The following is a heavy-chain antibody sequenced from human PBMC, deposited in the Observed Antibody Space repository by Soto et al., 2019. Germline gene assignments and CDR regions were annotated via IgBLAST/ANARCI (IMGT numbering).Heavy chain of an antibody. CDR3: ARDIDNRDYYYGLDV. V-gene: IGHV3-23*01. J-gene: IGHJ6*02. D-gene: IGHD1-20*01. Sequence: GGSLRLSCAASGFTFSSYAMSWVRHAPGKGLEWVSAISGSGGSTYYADSVKGRFTISRDNAKNSLFLQVNSLRADDTAVYYCARDIDNRDYYYGLDVWGQGTTVTVSS. CDR1: GFTFSSYA. CDR2: ISGSGGST.